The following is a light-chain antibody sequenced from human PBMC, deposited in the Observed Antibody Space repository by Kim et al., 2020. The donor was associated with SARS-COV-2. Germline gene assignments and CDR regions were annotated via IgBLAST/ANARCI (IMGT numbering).Light chain of an antibody. CDR2: DVS. Sequence: QSALTQPASVSGSPGQSITISCTGTSSDVGGYDYVSWYQHHPGKAPKLMISDVSKRPSGVSNRFSGSKSGNTASLTISGLQAEDEADYYCSSYTSSNTLVFGGGTQLTVL. J-gene: IGLJ2*01. V-gene: IGLV2-14*03. CDR1: SSDVGGYDY. CDR3: SSYTSSNTLV.